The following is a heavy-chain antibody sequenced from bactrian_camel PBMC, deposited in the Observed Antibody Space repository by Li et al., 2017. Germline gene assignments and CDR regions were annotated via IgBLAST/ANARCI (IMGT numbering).Heavy chain of an antibody. Sequence: HVQLVESGGGSVQAGGSLRLACKTTEATWSTYCMGWFRQAPGKEREGVATTYLPGGNTQYRDSVQSRFTISRDRTSNTLYLQMNNLEPEDTAMYFCAASWYPCEVDDSENEYRWWGQGTQVTVS. V-gene: IGHV3S1*01. CDR3: AASWYPCEVDDSENEYRW. CDR1: EATWSTYC. J-gene: IGHJ4*01. D-gene: IGHD6*01. CDR2: TYLPGGNT.